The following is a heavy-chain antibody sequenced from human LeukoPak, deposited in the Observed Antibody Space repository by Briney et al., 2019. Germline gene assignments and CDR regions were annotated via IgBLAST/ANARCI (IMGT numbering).Heavy chain of an antibody. CDR3: TREDY. CDR2: IHPNSGGT. J-gene: IGHJ4*02. CDR1: GYSFTGHY. V-gene: IGHV1-2*02. Sequence: ASVKVSCKTSGYSFTGHYLHWMRQAPGQGLEWMGWIHPNSGGTQYAQKFQGRLIITRDTSLNTVYMELNRLISDDTAVYYCTREDYWGQGTLVTDSS.